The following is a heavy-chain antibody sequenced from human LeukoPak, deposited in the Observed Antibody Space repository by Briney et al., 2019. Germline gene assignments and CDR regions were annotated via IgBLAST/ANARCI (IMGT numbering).Heavy chain of an antibody. J-gene: IGHJ3*02. V-gene: IGHV4-34*01. CDR1: GGSFSGYY. D-gene: IGHD5-24*01. Sequence: KSSETLSLTCAVYGGSFSGYYWSWIRQPPGKGLEWIGEINHSGSTNYNPSLKSRVTISVDTSKNQFSLKLSSVTAADTAVYYCARQREAFDIWGQGTMVTVSS. CDR2: INHSGST. CDR3: ARQREAFDI.